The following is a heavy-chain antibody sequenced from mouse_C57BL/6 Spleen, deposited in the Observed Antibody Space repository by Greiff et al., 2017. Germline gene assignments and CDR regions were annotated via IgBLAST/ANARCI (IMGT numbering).Heavy chain of an antibody. D-gene: IGHD1-1*01. V-gene: IGHV2-2*01. Sequence: VQLQESGPGLVQPSQSLSITCTVSGFSLTSYGVHWVRQSPGKGLEWLGVIWRGGSTDYNAAFISRLSISKDNSKSQVFFKMNSLQADDTAIYYCARNPSYSSSPYAMDYWGQGTSVTVSS. CDR1: GFSLTSYG. CDR3: ARNPSYSSSPYAMDY. CDR2: IWRGGST. J-gene: IGHJ4*01.